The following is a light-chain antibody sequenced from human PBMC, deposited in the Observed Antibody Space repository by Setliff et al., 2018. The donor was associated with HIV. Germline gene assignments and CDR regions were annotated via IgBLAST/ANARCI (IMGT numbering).Light chain of an antibody. J-gene: IGLJ1*01. V-gene: IGLV2-14*01. CDR2: EVS. CDR3: SSYRSGNTVV. Sequence: QSALTQPASVSGSPGQSITISCTGTSSDVGGYKYVYWYQQHPGKAPKLMIYEVSNRPSGISNRFSGSKSGNTASLTISGLQAEDEADYYCSSYRSGNTVVFGTGTKVIVL. CDR1: SSDVGGYKY.